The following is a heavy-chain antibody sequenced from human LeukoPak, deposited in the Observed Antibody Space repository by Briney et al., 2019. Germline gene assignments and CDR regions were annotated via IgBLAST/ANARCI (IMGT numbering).Heavy chain of an antibody. D-gene: IGHD6-13*01. Sequence: SETLSLTCTVSGGSISSSSYYWGWIRQPPGKGLEWIGNIYYSGSTYYNPSLKSRVTISVDTSKNQFSLKLSSVTAADTAVYYCARVAGGAIAAAGTGYYYYYMDVWGKGTTVTISS. CDR3: ARVAGGAIAAAGTGYYYYYMDV. CDR1: GGSISSSSYY. V-gene: IGHV4-39*07. CDR2: IYYSGST. J-gene: IGHJ6*03.